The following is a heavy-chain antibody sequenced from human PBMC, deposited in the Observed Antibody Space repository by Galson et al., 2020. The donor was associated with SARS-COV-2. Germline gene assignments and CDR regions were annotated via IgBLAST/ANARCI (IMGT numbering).Heavy chain of an antibody. CDR2: VYRDGRT. CDR1: GFIVSYNY. CDR3: ARDFRPLNTDYYYMDV. J-gene: IGHJ6*03. Sequence: GGSLRLSCAASGFIVSYNYMSWVRQAPGKGLQWVSLVYRDGRTYYADSVKGRFTVSRDNAKNTMYLQMNSLRVEDTAVYYCARDFRPLNTDYYYMDVWGKGTTVTVSS. V-gene: IGHV3-53*01. D-gene: IGHD4-4*01.